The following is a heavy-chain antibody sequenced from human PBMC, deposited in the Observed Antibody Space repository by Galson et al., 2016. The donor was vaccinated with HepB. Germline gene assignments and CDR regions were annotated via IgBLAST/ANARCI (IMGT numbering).Heavy chain of an antibody. CDR2: IIPFSGTA. D-gene: IGHD6-13*01. CDR1: GGTFSTEN. CDR3: ARDRSRSGWYPYYHGLDV. V-gene: IGHV1-69*13. Sequence: SVKVSCKASGGTFSTENISWVRQAPGQGLERMGVIIPFSGTAHYAQKFQGQVTITADESTSTAYMELSSLRSEDTAVYYCARDRSRSGWYPYYHGLDVWGQGTTVTVSS. J-gene: IGHJ6*02.